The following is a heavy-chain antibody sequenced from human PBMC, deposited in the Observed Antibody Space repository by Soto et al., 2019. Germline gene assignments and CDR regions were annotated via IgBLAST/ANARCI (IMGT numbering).Heavy chain of an antibody. Sequence: VQLVESGGGVVQPGRSLRLSCAASGFTFSDYALHWVRQAPGKGLEWVAVVSHDGRNTHYADSVKGRFTISRDSSKNTVTLEMTSLRAEDTAVYYCAKGGRQWLVTSDFNYWGQGALVTVSS. CDR1: GFTFSDYA. CDR3: AKGGRQWLVTSDFNY. J-gene: IGHJ4*02. V-gene: IGHV3-30*18. D-gene: IGHD6-19*01. CDR2: VSHDGRNT.